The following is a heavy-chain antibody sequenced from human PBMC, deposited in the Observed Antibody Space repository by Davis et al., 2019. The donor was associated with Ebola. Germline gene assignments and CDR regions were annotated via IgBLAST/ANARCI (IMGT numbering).Heavy chain of an antibody. D-gene: IGHD5-12*01. V-gene: IGHV1-46*03. CDR2: INPSGGSA. CDR3: TTPGGQDSGYDVFDI. CDR1: GYTFTSYY. J-gene: IGHJ3*02. Sequence: ASVKVSCKASGYTFTSYYMHWVRQAPGQGLEWMGMINPSGGSAMSAQKFQGRVTMTRDTSSSTVAMELSSLRSDDTALYYCTTPGGQDSGYDVFDIWGQGTMVTVSS.